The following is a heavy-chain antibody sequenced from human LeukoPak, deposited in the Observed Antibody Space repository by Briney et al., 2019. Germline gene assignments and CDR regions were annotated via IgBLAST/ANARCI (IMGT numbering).Heavy chain of an antibody. Sequence: PSETLSLTCAVSGGSISSGGYSWSWIRQPPGKGLEWIGYIYHSGSTNYNPSLKSRVTISVDTSKNQFSLKLSSVTAADTAVYYCAGRLWRRDGYNLSAFDIWGQGTMVTVSS. V-gene: IGHV4-30-2*02. D-gene: IGHD5-24*01. CDR1: GGSISSGGYS. J-gene: IGHJ3*02. CDR3: AGRLWRRDGYNLSAFDI. CDR2: IYHSGST.